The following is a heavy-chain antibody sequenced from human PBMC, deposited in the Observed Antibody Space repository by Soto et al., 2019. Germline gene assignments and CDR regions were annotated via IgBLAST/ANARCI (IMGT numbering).Heavy chain of an antibody. D-gene: IGHD6-13*01. J-gene: IGHJ6*02. V-gene: IGHV3-21*01. CDR2: ISSSSSYI. Sequence: GGSLRLSCAASGFTFSSYSMNWVRQAPGKGLEWVSSISSSSSYIYYADSVKGRFTISRDNAKNSLYLQMNSLRAEDTAVYYCARDVEAAGDRNYYYYGMDVWGQGTTVTVSS. CDR1: GFTFSSYS. CDR3: ARDVEAAGDRNYYYYGMDV.